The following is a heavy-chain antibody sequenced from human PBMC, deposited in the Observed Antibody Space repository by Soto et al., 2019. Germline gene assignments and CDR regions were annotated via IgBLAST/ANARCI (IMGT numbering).Heavy chain of an antibody. Sequence: QGPLVQSGAEVKKPGASVKVSCKASGYNFATYGITWMRQAPGQGLECMGWISTYTGRTNYAQRLQGRVTMTTDTSTSTAYMELRSLKSDDTAVYYCARRVWESSDAFDIWGQGTMVTVSS. CDR2: ISTYTGRT. CDR1: GYNFATYG. D-gene: IGHD3-16*01. CDR3: ARRVWESSDAFDI. J-gene: IGHJ3*02. V-gene: IGHV1-18*04.